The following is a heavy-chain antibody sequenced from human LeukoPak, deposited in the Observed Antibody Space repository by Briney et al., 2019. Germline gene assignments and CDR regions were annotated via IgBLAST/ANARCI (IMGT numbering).Heavy chain of an antibody. Sequence: ASVKVSCKASGYTFTSYDINWVRQATGQGLEWMGWMNPNSGDTGYAQKFQGRVTMTRNTSISTAYMELRSLRSDDTAVYYCASMHDFWSGYSDYWGQGTLVTVSS. V-gene: IGHV1-8*01. CDR2: MNPNSGDT. CDR3: ASMHDFWSGYSDY. D-gene: IGHD3-3*01. J-gene: IGHJ4*02. CDR1: GYTFTSYD.